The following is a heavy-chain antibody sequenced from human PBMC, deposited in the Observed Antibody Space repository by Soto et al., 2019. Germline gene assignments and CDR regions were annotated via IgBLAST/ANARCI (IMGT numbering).Heavy chain of an antibody. CDR3: ARRYGDYFDY. D-gene: IGHD4-17*01. J-gene: IGHJ4*02. V-gene: IGHV4-59*08. Sequence: QVQLQESGPGLVKPSETLSLTCTVSGGSISSYYWSWIRQPPGKGLEWIGYIYYSGSTNYNHSHKSRVTISVATSKHQYSLNLSSVTAADTAVYYCARRYGDYFDYWAREPCSPSPQ. CDR1: GGSISSYY. CDR2: IYYSGST.